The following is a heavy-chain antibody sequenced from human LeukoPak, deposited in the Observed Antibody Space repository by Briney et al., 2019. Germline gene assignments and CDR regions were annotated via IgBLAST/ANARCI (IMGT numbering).Heavy chain of an antibody. V-gene: IGHV4-61*02. CDR2: IYTSGST. J-gene: IGHJ4*02. D-gene: IGHD3-22*01. Sequence: SETLSLTCTVSGGSISSGSYYWSWIRQPAGKGLEWIGRIYTSGSTNYNPSLKSRVTISVDTSKNQFSLKLSSVTAADTAVYYCARVVRDSGSGYYYTYYFDYWGQGTLVTVSS. CDR3: ARVVRDSGSGYYYTYYFDY. CDR1: GGSISSGSYY.